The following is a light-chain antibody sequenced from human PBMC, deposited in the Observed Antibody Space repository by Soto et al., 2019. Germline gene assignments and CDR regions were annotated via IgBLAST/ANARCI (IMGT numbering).Light chain of an antibody. V-gene: IGKV4-1*01. J-gene: IGKJ5*01. Sequence: DIVMTLSPDSLAVSLGEMATINCNSTLSILYNSDSRNYLAWYQHKSGQPPKXLIYWASTRQSGVPERFSGSGSGTDFTLTINSLPPEDVELYHCQQYYSSPLTFGQGTRLENK. CDR2: WAS. CDR1: LSILYNSDSRNY. CDR3: QQYYSSPLT.